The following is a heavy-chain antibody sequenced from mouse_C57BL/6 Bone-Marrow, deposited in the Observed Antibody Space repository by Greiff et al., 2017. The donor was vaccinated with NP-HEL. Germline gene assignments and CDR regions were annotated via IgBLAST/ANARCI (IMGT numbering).Heavy chain of an antibody. CDR1: GYAFSSSW. CDR2: IYPGDGVT. J-gene: IGHJ1*03. Sequence: VQLQQSGPELVKPGASVKISCKASGYAFSSSWMNWVKKRPGKGLEWIGRIYPGDGVTNYNGKFKGKATLTADKSSSTAYMQLSSLTSEDSAVLVCARRGYGYDRYWYFDVWGTGTTVTVSS. CDR3: ARRGYGYDRYWYFDV. V-gene: IGHV1-82*01. D-gene: IGHD2-2*01.